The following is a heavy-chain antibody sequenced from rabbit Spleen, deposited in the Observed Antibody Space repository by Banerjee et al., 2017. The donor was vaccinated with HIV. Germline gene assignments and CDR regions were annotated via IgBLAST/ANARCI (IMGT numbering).Heavy chain of an antibody. V-gene: IGHV1S47*01. Sequence: QEQLVESGGGLVQPGGSLKLSCKASGFDFSNYGVTWVRQAPGKGLEWIGYIDPIFGRTYYASWVNGRFTIASHNAQNTLYLQLNSLTAADTATYFCVRDLGYDDYSEKGYVNGGGPGTLVTVS. CDR1: GFDFSNYG. CDR3: VRDLGYDDYSEKGYVNG. J-gene: IGHJ6*01. D-gene: IGHD2-1*01. CDR2: IDPIFGRT.